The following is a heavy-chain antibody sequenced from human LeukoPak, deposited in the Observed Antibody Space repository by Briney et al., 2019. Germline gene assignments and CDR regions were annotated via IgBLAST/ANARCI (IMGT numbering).Heavy chain of an antibody. V-gene: IGHV3-20*04. CDR2: INWNGGST. D-gene: IGHD3-3*01. CDR3: ARVPLFGYYFDY. Sequence: GGSLRLSCAASGFTFDDYGMSWVRQAPGKGLEWVSGINWNGGSTGYADSVKGRFTISRDNAKNSLYLQMNSLRAEDTAVYYCARVPLFGYYFDYWGQGTLVTVSS. J-gene: IGHJ4*02. CDR1: GFTFDDYG.